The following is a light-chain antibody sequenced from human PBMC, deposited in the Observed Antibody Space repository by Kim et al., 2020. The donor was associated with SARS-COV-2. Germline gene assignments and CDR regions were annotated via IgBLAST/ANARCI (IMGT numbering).Light chain of an antibody. J-gene: IGKJ2*01. Sequence: DIQMTQSPSTLSASVGDRVTITCRASQSVSSWLAWYQQKPGKAPKLLIYKASTLEGGVPSRFSGRGSGTEFTLTINSLQPDDFATYSCQQYDSHPYTFGQGTKLEF. V-gene: IGKV1-5*03. CDR3: QQYDSHPYT. CDR2: KAS. CDR1: QSVSSW.